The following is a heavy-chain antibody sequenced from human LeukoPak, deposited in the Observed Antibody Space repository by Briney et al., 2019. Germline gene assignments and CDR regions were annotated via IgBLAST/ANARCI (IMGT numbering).Heavy chain of an antibody. CDR2: MNPNSGNT. V-gene: IGHV1-8*02. D-gene: IGHD3-10*01. Sequence: ASVKVSCKASGYTFTSYDINWVRQATGQGLEWMGWMNPNSGNTGYAQKFQGRVTMTRDTSISTAYMELSRLRSDDTAVYYCARDGLSGSYYNWFDPWGQGTLVTVSS. CDR3: ARDGLSGSYYNWFDP. J-gene: IGHJ5*02. CDR1: GYTFTSYD.